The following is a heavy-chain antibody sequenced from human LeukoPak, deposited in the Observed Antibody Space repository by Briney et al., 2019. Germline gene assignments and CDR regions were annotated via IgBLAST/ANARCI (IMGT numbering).Heavy chain of an antibody. CDR2: INHSGST. CDR1: GGSFSGYY. J-gene: IGHJ6*02. V-gene: IGHV4-34*01. CDR3: ARHGDYYDSSGYFLAPTYYYYGMDV. D-gene: IGHD3-22*01. Sequence: SETLSLTCAVYGGSFSGYYWSWIRQPPGKGLEWIGEINHSGSTNYNPSLKSRVTISVDKSKNQFSLKLSSVTAADTAVYYCARHGDYYDSSGYFLAPTYYYYGMDVWGQGTTVTVSS.